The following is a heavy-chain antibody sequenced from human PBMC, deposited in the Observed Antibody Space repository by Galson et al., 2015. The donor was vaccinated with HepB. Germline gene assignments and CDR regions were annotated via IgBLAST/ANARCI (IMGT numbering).Heavy chain of an antibody. D-gene: IGHD3-16*01. Sequence: SLRLSCAASGFTVSTTSMAWVRQAPGKGLEWVSLIYSGGSTHYAESVKGRFSISRDNSKNTLYLQMNSLGAEDTSVYYCAMKWGAGGFQHWGQGTLVTVSS. J-gene: IGHJ1*01. CDR1: GFTVSTTS. CDR2: IYSGGST. V-gene: IGHV3-66*01. CDR3: AMKWGAGGFQH.